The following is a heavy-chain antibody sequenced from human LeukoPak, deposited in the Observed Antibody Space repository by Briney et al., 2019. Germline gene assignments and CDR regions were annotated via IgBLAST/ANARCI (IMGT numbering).Heavy chain of an antibody. CDR2: ISSSSSYI. Sequence: GGSLRLSCAASGFTFSSYSMNWVRQAPGKGLEWVSSISSSSSYIYYADSVKGRFTISRDNAKNSLYLQMSSLRAEDTAVYYCARDGYSGYDYRYYFGYWGQGTLVTVSS. J-gene: IGHJ4*02. V-gene: IGHV3-21*01. CDR1: GFTFSSYS. CDR3: ARDGYSGYDYRYYFGY. D-gene: IGHD5-12*01.